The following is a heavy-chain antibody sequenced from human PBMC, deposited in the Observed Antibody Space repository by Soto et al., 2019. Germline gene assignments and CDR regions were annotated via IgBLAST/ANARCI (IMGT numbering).Heavy chain of an antibody. V-gene: IGHV4-61*08. CDR1: GGSVSSGGYA. CDR3: ARAPTTSPGGLYAFDI. J-gene: IGHJ3*02. D-gene: IGHD1-1*01. Sequence: LSLACTVSGGSVSSGGYAASWIRQPPGKGLEWIGYIYYSGSTNYNPSLKSRVTISVDTSKNQFSLKLSSVTAADTAVYYCARAPTTSPGGLYAFDIWGQGTMV. CDR2: IYYSGST.